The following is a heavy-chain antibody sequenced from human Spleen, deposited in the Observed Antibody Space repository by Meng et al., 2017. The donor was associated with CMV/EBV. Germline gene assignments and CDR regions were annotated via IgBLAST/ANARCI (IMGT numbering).Heavy chain of an antibody. J-gene: IGHJ4*02. Sequence: SETLSLTCAVYGGSFSGYYWSWIRQPPGKGLEWIGEINHSGSTNYNPSLKSRVTISVDTSKNQFSLKLSSVTAADTAVYYCARGRTTWGCWGQGTLVTVSS. V-gene: IGHV4-34*01. CDR1: GGSFSGYY. CDR2: INHSGST. CDR3: ARGRTTWGC. D-gene: IGHD1-1*01.